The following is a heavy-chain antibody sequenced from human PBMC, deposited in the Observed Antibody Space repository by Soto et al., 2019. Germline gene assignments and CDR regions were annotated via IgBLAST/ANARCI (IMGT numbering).Heavy chain of an antibody. CDR1: GGSISSYY. V-gene: IGHV4-4*07. CDR2: IYTSGST. Sequence: QVQLQESGPGLVKPSETLSLTCTVSGGSISSYYWSWIRQPAGKGLEWIERIYTSGSTNYNPSLKSRVPMSVDTSKNQLSLKLSSVTAADTDVYYCARGDYCGGDCYFGNHTVIPPDYWGQGTLVTVSS. J-gene: IGHJ4*02. CDR3: ARGDYCGGDCYFGNHTVIPPDY. D-gene: IGHD2-21*02.